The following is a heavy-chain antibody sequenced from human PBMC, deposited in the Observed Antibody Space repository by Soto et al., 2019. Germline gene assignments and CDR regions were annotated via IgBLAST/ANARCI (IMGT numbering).Heavy chain of an antibody. CDR3: ASGTYVIAAAGPIYYYYYGMDV. CDR1: GGSISSSSYY. V-gene: IGHV4-39*01. Sequence: SETLSLTCTVSGGSISSSSYYWGWIRQPPGKGLEWIGSIYYSGSTYYNPSLKSRVTISVDTSKNQFSLKLSSVTAADTAVYYCASGTYVIAAAGPIYYYYYGMDVWGQGTTVTVSS. D-gene: IGHD6-13*01. J-gene: IGHJ6*02. CDR2: IYYSGST.